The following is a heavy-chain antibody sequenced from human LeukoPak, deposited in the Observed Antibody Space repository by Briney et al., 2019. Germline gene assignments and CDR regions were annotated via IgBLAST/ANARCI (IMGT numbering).Heavy chain of an antibody. CDR2: IIPIFGTA. CDR1: GGTFSSYA. J-gene: IGHJ4*02. V-gene: IGHV1-69*05. CDR3: ARESRGSGERGLVYI. Sequence: SVKVSCKASGGTFSSYAISWVRQAPGQGIEWMGGIIPIFGTANYAQKFQGRVTITTDESTSTAYIELSSLRSEDTAVYYCARESRGSGERGLVYIWGQGTLVTVSS. D-gene: IGHD3-10*01.